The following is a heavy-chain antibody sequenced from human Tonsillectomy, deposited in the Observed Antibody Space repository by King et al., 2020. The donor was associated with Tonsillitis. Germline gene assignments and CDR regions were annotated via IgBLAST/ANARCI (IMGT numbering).Heavy chain of an antibody. Sequence: VQLVESGGGVVQPGRSLRLSCAASGFTFSTYGMHWVRQAPGKGLEGVAVISYDGSNKYYADSVKGRFTISRDNSKNTLFLQMNSLRAEDTAVYYCAKDSVQLWLLGGNGMDVWGQGTTVTVSS. D-gene: IGHD5-18*01. CDR2: ISYDGSNK. CDR1: GFTFSTYG. J-gene: IGHJ6*02. V-gene: IGHV3-30*18. CDR3: AKDSVQLWLLGGNGMDV.